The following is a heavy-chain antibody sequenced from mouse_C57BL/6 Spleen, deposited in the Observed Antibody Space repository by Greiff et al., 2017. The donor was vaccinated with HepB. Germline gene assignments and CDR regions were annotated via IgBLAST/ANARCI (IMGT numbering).Heavy chain of an antibody. CDR2: IYPGDGDT. CDR1: GYAFSSSW. CDR3: ATGAYFDY. V-gene: IGHV1-82*01. J-gene: IGHJ2*01. Sequence: VQRVESGPELVKPGASVKISCKASGYAFSSSWMNWVKQRPGKGLEWIGRIYPGDGDTNYNGKFKGKATLTADKSSSTAYMQLSSLTSEDSAVYFCATGAYFDYWGQGTTLTVSS.